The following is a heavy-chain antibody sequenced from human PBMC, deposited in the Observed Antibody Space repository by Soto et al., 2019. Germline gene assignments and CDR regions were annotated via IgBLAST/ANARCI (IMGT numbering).Heavy chain of an antibody. J-gene: IGHJ2*01. CDR2: IKSKTDGGTT. CDR3: TTGLSSSGWYVWYFDL. CDR1: GFTFSNAW. Sequence: EVQLVESGGGLVKPGGSLRLSCAASGFTFSNAWMSWVRQAPGKGLEWVGRIKSKTDGGTTDYAAPVKGRFTISRDDSKNTLYLQMNSLKTEDTAVYYCTTGLSSSGWYVWYFDLWGRGTLVTVSS. D-gene: IGHD6-19*01. V-gene: IGHV3-15*01.